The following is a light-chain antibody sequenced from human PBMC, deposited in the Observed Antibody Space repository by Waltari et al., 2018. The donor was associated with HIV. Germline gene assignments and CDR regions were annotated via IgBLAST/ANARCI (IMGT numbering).Light chain of an antibody. CDR1: SSNIGNNF. J-gene: IGLJ3*02. CDR3: TSWDDGLSGWM. CDR2: RHT. V-gene: IGLV1-47*01. Sequence: QSVLTQPPSASGTPGQRVAISCSGSSSNIGNNFVYWYQHLPATPPKLLIYRHTQRPVGVSDRVFGSKSGTSASLAIRGLRSEDEADYYCTSWDDGLSGWMFGGGTTLTVL.